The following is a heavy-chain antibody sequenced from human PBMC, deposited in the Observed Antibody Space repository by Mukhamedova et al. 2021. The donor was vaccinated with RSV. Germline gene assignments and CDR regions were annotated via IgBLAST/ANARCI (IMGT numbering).Heavy chain of an antibody. CDR2: IKKDGSEK. V-gene: IGHV3-7*05. D-gene: IGHD6-19*01. CDR1: GFTFSSYW. Sequence: AASGFTFSSYWMNWVRQAPGKGLEWVANIKKDGSEKYYVDSVRGRFIISRDNAKDLLYLQMNSLAAEDTAVYYCVGGSGWISDSWG. J-gene: IGHJ5*01. CDR3: VGGSGWISDS.